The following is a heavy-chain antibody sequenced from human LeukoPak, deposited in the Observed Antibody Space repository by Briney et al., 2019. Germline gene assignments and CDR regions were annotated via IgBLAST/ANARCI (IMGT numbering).Heavy chain of an antibody. V-gene: IGHV4-34*01. CDR2: INHSGST. D-gene: IGHD6-13*01. Sequence: SETLSLTCAVYGGSFSGYYWSWIRQPPGKGLEWIGEINHSGSTNYNPSLKSRVTISVDTSKNQFSLKLSSVTAADTAVYYCARAKGSSWSLDVWGKGTTVTVSS. J-gene: IGHJ6*04. CDR1: GGSFSGYY. CDR3: ARAKGSSWSLDV.